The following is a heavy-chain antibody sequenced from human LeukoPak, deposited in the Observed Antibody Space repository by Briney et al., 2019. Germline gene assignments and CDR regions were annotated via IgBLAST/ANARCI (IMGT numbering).Heavy chain of an antibody. CDR3: ARASPYFLRYYYYYMDV. D-gene: IGHD2/OR15-2a*01. Sequence: SETLSLTCTVSGGSISSGGYYWSWIRQHPGKGLEWIGYIYYSGSTYYNPSLKSRVTISVDTSKNQFSLKLSSVTAADTAVYYRARASPYFLRYYYYYMDVWGKGTTVTVSS. J-gene: IGHJ6*03. V-gene: IGHV4-31*03. CDR1: GGSISSGGYY. CDR2: IYYSGST.